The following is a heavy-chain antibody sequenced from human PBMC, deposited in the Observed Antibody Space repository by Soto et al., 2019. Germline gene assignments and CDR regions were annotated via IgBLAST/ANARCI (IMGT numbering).Heavy chain of an antibody. Sequence: LRLSCAASGFIFSSYDMNWVRQAPGKGLEWVSYISSGSGNILYADSVKGRFTISRDNAKNSLYLQMNSLRAEDTAVYYCARTYGTGSLNWFDPWGQGTLVTVSS. J-gene: IGHJ5*02. CDR3: ARTYGTGSLNWFDP. CDR2: ISSGSGNI. CDR1: GFIFSSYD. V-gene: IGHV3-48*04. D-gene: IGHD3-10*01.